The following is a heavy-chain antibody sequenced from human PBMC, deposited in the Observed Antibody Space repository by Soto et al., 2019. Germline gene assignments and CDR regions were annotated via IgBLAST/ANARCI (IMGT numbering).Heavy chain of an antibody. CDR2: ISASGDTI. V-gene: IGHV3-23*01. D-gene: IGHD4-17*01. Sequence: EAQLLESGGGLLQPGGSLRLSCAASGFTFSTYAMSWVRQAPGKGLEGVSAISASGDTIYYADSVKGRFTISRDNAMNALYLQISSLRIEDTAVYNCARPRGYGVFDAYDSWGQGTMVTVSS. J-gene: IGHJ3*02. CDR1: GFTFSTYA. CDR3: ARPRGYGVFDAYDS.